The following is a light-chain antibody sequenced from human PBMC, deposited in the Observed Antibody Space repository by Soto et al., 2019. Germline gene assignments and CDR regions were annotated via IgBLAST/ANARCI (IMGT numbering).Light chain of an antibody. CDR3: QQCYNTPIT. CDR2: AAS. J-gene: IGKJ5*01. Sequence: DIQMTQSPSSLSASVGDRVTITCRATQSISTYLNWYQQKPGKAPKLLIFAASSLQSGVPSRFSGSGSGTDFTLTITSLQPDDFATYYCQQCYNTPITFGQGTRLEIK. CDR1: QSISTY. V-gene: IGKV1-39*01.